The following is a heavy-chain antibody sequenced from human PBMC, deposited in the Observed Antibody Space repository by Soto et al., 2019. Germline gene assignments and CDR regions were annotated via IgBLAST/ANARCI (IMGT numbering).Heavy chain of an antibody. CDR2: IWYDGSNK. D-gene: IGHD3-10*01. V-gene: IGHV3-33*01. CDR1: GFTFSSYG. CDR3: ARDSRPITMVRGGIDY. Sequence: QVPLVESGGGVVQPGRSLRLSCAASGFTFSSYGMHWVRQAPGKGLEWVAVIWYDGSNKYYADSVKGRFTISRDNSKNTLYLQMNSLRAEDTAVYYCARDSRPITMVRGGIDYWGQGTLVTVSS. J-gene: IGHJ4*02.